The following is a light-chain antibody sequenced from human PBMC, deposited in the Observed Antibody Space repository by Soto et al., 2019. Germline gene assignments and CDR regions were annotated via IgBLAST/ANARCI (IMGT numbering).Light chain of an antibody. CDR1: QSVNYN. CDR3: QQYGSSPST. V-gene: IGKV3-20*01. CDR2: GGS. J-gene: IGKJ1*01. Sequence: EIVMTQSPATLSVSPGEGAALSCRAGQSVNYNLAWYQQKPGQAPRLLIYGGSSRATGIPDRFSGSGSGTDFTLTISRLEPEDFAVYYCQQYGSSPSTFGQGTKVDI.